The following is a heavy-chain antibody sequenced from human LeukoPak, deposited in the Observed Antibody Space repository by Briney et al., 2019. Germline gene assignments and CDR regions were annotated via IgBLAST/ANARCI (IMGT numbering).Heavy chain of an antibody. D-gene: IGHD3-10*01. Sequence: PGGSLRLSCAASGFTFSGSAMHWVRQASGKGLEWVGRIRSKANSYATAYAASVKGRFTISGDDSKNTAYLQMNSLKTEDTAVYYCTREYYYGSGSYPRTNDYWGQGTLVTVSS. V-gene: IGHV3-73*01. CDR1: GFTFSGSA. J-gene: IGHJ4*02. CDR2: IRSKANSYAT. CDR3: TREYYYGSGSYPRTNDY.